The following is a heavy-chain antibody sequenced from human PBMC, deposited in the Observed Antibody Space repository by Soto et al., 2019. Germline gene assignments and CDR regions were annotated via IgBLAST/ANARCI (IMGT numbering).Heavy chain of an antibody. CDR1: GFTFRNDV. J-gene: IGHJ4*02. CDR2: ISSDGSNK. D-gene: IGHD5-12*01. CDR3: TKDRATHRNY. V-gene: IGHV3-30*18. Sequence: QVPLVESGGGVVQPGRSLSLSCAASGFTFRNDVLHWVRQAPGKGLEWVAVISSDGSNKYYADSVKGRFTISTDNSKNPLYLQMNSLRIEDTAVYYCTKDRATHRNYWGQGTLVTVSS.